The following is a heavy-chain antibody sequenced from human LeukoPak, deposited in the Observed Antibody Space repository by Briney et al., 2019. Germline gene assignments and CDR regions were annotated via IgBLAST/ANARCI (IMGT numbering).Heavy chain of an antibody. D-gene: IGHD6-19*01. CDR1: GYTFTSYY. Sequence: ASVKVSCKASGYTFTSYYMHWVRQAPGQGLEWMGIINPSGGSTGYAQKFQGRVTMTRDTSTSTVYMELSSLRSEDTAVYYCARESRVIAVAGSFDYWGQGTLVTVSS. CDR2: INPSGGST. J-gene: IGHJ4*02. CDR3: ARESRVIAVAGSFDY. V-gene: IGHV1-46*03.